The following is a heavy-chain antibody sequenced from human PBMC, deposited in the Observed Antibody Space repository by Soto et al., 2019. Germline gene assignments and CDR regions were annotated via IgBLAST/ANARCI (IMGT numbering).Heavy chain of an antibody. CDR3: ANLHPFYGMYSYYGMDV. V-gene: IGHV3-23*01. D-gene: IGHD3-16*01. CDR1: GFTFSSYA. J-gene: IGHJ6*02. Sequence: GGSLRLSCAASGFTFSSYAMSWVHQAPGKGLEWVSAISGSGGSTYYADSVKGRFTISRDNSKNTLYLQMNSLRAEDTAVYYCANLHPFYGMYSYYGMDVWGQGTTVTVSS. CDR2: ISGSGGST.